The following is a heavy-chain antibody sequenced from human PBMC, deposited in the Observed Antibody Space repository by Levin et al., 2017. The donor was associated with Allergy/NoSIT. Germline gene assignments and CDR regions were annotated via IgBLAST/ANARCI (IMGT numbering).Heavy chain of an antibody. CDR1: GFTFSTYA. D-gene: IGHD3-10*01. CDR3: ARAGGTSYDASGTHGDL. J-gene: IGHJ5*02. V-gene: IGHV3-48*02. Sequence: QPGGSLRLSCAASGFTFSTYAMNWVRQAPGKGLEWLSYISTTSSTVYYAGSLKGRFTISRDNARNSLFLQMNSLRDEDTAVYYCARAGGTSYDASGTHGDLWGRGTLVTVSS. CDR2: ISTTSSTV.